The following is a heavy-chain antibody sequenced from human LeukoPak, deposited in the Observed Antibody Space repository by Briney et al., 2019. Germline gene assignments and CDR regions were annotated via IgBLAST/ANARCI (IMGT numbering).Heavy chain of an antibody. CDR2: INHSGST. J-gene: IGHJ6*02. Sequence: SETLSLTCTVSGGSISSGSYYWSWIRQPPGKGLEWIGEINHSGSTNYNPSLKSRVTISVDTSKNQFSLKLSSVTAADTAVYYCASLRPIAYYYYGMDVWGQGTTVTVSS. CDR3: ASLRPIAYYYYGMDV. CDR1: GGSISSGSYY. D-gene: IGHD5-12*01. V-gene: IGHV4-39*07.